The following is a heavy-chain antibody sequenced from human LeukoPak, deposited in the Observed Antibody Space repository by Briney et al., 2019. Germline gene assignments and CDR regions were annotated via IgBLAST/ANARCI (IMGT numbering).Heavy chain of an antibody. CDR3: AKASDYGGNEFDF. D-gene: IGHD4-23*01. CDR2: ITWNSAYK. CDR1: GFTFEHYG. Sequence: PGRSLRLSCAASGFTFEHYGVHWVRQVPGKGLEWVSYITWNSAYKGYADSVRGRFAISRDNAKKSLHLQMNSLTGDDTAFYYCAKASDYGGNEFDFWGQGTLVTVSS. V-gene: IGHV3-9*01. J-gene: IGHJ5*01.